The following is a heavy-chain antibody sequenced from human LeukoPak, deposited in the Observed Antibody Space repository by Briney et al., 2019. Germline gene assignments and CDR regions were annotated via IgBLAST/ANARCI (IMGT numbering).Heavy chain of an antibody. Sequence: GESLKISCKGSGYNFAHDWIGWVREMPGKGLECMGIIFPDDSDTIYSPSFQGHVTISADKSINTAYLQWSDLKASDSAMYYCARQESEMTTPANRYFDLWGQGTLITVSS. CDR2: IFPDDSDT. D-gene: IGHD2-15*01. CDR3: ARQESEMTTPANRYFDL. V-gene: IGHV5-51*01. CDR1: GYNFAHDW. J-gene: IGHJ4*02.